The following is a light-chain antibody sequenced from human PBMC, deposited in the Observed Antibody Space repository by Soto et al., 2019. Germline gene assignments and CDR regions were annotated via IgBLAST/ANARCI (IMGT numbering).Light chain of an antibody. CDR3: QQFNNYPIT. V-gene: IGKV1-9*01. CDR2: EAS. Sequence: DIQFTQSPSLLSASIGDRVTITCRASHDISTFLAWYQQKPGKAPKLLIYEASTLQSGVPSRFSGSGSGTEFTLTISSLQPEDFATYYCQQFNNYPITFGQGTRLEIK. J-gene: IGKJ5*01. CDR1: HDISTF.